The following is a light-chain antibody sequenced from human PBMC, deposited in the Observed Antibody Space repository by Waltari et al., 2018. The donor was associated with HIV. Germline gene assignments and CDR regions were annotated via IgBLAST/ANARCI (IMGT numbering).Light chain of an antibody. Sequence: DVVMTQSPDSLTVSVGERATLHCKSRQSLLYGSNNKNYLAWYQQRPGHRPKLLIYWASTRQSGVPDRFSGSGSGTDFSLTISSLQAEDVAVYYCQQYYLVPYTFGQGTQLEIK. CDR3: QQYYLVPYT. CDR2: WAS. V-gene: IGKV4-1*01. J-gene: IGKJ2*01. CDR1: QSLLYGSNNKNY.